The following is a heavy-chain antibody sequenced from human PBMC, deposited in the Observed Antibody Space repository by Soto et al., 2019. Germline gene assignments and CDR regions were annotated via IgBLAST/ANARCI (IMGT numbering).Heavy chain of an antibody. CDR1: GGSFSGYY. CDR2: INHSGST. CDR3: ASLFKQLVPS. D-gene: IGHD6-13*01. J-gene: IGHJ5*02. V-gene: IGHV4-34*01. Sequence: PSETLSLTCAVYGGSFSGYYWSWIRQPPGKGLEWIGEINHSGSTNYNPSLKSRVTISVDTSKNQFSLKLSSVTAADTAVYYCASLFKQLVPSWGQGTLVTVSS.